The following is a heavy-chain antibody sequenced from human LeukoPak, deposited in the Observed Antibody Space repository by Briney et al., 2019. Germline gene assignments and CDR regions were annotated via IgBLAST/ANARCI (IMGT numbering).Heavy chain of an antibody. D-gene: IGHD6-13*01. V-gene: IGHV4-61*02. CDR2: IYTSGST. Sequence: SETLSLTCAVSGGSISSGSYYWSWIRQPAGRGLEWIGRIYTSGSTNYNPSLKSRVTISVDTSKNQFSLKLSSVTAADTAVYYCARDTAFGYSSSWYAYWGQGTLVTVSS. J-gene: IGHJ4*02. CDR1: GGSISSGSYY. CDR3: ARDTAFGYSSSWYAY.